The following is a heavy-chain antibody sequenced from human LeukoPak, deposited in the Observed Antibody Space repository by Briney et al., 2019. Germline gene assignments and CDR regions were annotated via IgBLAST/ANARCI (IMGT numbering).Heavy chain of an antibody. V-gene: IGHV3-74*01. Sequence: GGSLRLSCAASGFTFSYYWMYWVRQGPGKGLVWVSRISNDGSYTSYADSVKGRFTISRDNAKNTLYLQMNSLRAEDTAVYYCARDHAHYYYMDVWGKGTTVTVSS. CDR2: ISNDGSYT. J-gene: IGHJ6*03. CDR1: GFTFSYYW. D-gene: IGHD2-2*01. CDR3: ARDHAHYYYMDV.